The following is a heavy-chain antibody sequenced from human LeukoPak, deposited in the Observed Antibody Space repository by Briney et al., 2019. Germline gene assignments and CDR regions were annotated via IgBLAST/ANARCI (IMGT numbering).Heavy chain of an antibody. J-gene: IGHJ4*02. V-gene: IGHV3-30*02. CDR1: VFTFIIYG. D-gene: IGHD4-23*01. Sequence: GVSLRLSCGASVFTFIIYGIHCVRRSPGKGVEGLAYIRYDGSNKYYAESVKRRFTIYRDNSKNTLYLQMNSLRAEDTAVYYCAKTLSSYGGSEYWGQGTLVTVSS. CDR2: IRYDGSNK. CDR3: AKTLSSYGGSEY.